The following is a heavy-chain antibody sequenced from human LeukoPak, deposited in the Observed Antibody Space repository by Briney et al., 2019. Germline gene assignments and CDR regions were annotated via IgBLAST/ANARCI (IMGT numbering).Heavy chain of an antibody. CDR1: GFTFSDFN. CDR3: ARRVVGAMPFDY. D-gene: IGHD1-26*01. J-gene: IGHJ4*02. Sequence: GGSLRLSCAASGFTFSDFNMNWVRQAPGKGLEWISYITTTSDAVYYADSVKGRFTISRDNAKSSLYLQMNSLGDEDTAVYYCARRVVGAMPFDYWGQGTLVTVSS. CDR2: ITTTSDAV. V-gene: IGHV3-48*02.